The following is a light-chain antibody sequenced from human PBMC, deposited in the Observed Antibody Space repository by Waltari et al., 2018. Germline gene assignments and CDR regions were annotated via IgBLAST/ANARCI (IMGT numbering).Light chain of an antibody. CDR3: QQVNTYPLYT. Sequence: AIQLTQSPSFLSASVGDRVTINCQASQGISSGLAWYQQKPGNPPQLLIYDTSSLKSGVPSRFSGSGSGTDFTLTIDSLQPEDFATYYCQQVNTYPLYTFGQGTKL. CDR1: QGISSG. CDR2: DTS. V-gene: IGKV1-13*02. J-gene: IGKJ2*01.